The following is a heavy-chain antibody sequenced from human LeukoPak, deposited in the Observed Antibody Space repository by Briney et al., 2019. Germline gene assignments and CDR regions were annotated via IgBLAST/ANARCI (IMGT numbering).Heavy chain of an antibody. CDR3: ARATLDN. J-gene: IGHJ4*02. CDR1: GFTVSNNY. CDR2: IYSGGST. V-gene: IGHV3-53*01. Sequence: PGGSLRLSCAASGFTVSNNYISWVRQARGKGVEWVSVIYSGGSTKYAVSVKAPFTISTDNSKNTVYLQMNSLRVDDTAVYYCARATLDNWGQGNLVTVSS.